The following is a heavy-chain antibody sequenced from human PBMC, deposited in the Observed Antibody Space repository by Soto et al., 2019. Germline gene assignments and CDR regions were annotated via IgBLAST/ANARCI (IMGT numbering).Heavy chain of an antibody. CDR2: ISGSGGST. V-gene: IGHV3-23*01. Sequence: EVQLLESGGGLVQPGGSLRLSCAASGFTFSSYAMSWVRQAPGKGLEWVSAISGSGGSTYYADSVKGRFTISRDNSKNTLYLQMNSLRAEDTAVYYCAKVPATVTTEPYYYYGMDVWGQGTTVTVSS. CDR1: GFTFSSYA. D-gene: IGHD4-4*01. J-gene: IGHJ6*02. CDR3: AKVPATVTTEPYYYYGMDV.